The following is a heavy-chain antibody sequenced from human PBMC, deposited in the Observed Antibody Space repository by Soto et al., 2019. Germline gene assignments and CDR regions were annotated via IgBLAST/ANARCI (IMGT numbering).Heavy chain of an antibody. J-gene: IGHJ4*02. Sequence: SETLSLTCTVSGGSISSGGYYWSWIRQHPGKGLEWIGYIYYSGSTYYNPSLKSRVTISVDTSKNQFSLKLSSVTAADTAVYYCARDPAYSGYDYSIWRQGTLVTVSS. CDR3: ARDPAYSGYDYSI. V-gene: IGHV4-31*03. D-gene: IGHD5-12*01. CDR2: IYYSGST. CDR1: GGSISSGGYY.